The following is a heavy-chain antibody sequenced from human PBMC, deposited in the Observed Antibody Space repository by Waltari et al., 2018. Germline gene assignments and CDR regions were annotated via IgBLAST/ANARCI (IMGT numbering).Heavy chain of an antibody. J-gene: IGHJ6*02. V-gene: IGHV1-69*13. CDR2: IIPIFGTA. CDR3: ARDRRRLQLHNYYYGMDV. Sequence: QVQLVQSGAEVKKPGSSVKVSCKASGGTFSSYAISWVRQAPGQGLEWMGGIIPIFGTANYAQKFQGRVTITADESTSTAYMELSSLRSEDTAVYYCARDRRRLQLHNYYYGMDVWGQGTTVTVSS. CDR1: GGTFSSYA. D-gene: IGHD1-1*01.